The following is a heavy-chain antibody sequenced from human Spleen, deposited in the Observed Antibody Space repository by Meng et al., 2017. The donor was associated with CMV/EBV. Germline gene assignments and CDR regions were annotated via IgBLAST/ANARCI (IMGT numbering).Heavy chain of an antibody. Sequence: GESLKISCAASGFTFSSYAMHWVRQAPGKGLEWVAVISYDGSNKYYADSVKGRFTISRDNSKNTLYLQMTNLKAEDTAIYYCTTDWRWGQGALVTVSS. CDR1: GFTFSSYA. CDR3: TTDWR. CDR2: ISYDGSNK. V-gene: IGHV3-30-3*01. J-gene: IGHJ4*02.